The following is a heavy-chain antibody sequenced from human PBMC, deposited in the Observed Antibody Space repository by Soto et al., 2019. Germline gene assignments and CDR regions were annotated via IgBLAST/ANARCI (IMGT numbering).Heavy chain of an antibody. D-gene: IGHD1-1*01. CDR2: ISSDGSNQ. CDR1: GFTFSHSG. CDR3: AKDTPGTVSR. V-gene: IGHV3-30*18. Sequence: HPGGSLRLSCAGSGFTFSHSGFHWVRQAPGKGLEWVIFISSDGSNQYYGDSVKGRFTISRDNSRNTLYLQMNSLRPEDTAIYYCAKDTPGTVSRWGQGTLVTVSS. J-gene: IGHJ4*02.